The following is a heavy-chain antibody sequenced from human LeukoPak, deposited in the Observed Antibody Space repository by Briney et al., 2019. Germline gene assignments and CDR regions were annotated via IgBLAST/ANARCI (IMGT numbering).Heavy chain of an antibody. CDR1: GFNFNTYT. V-gene: IGHV3-23*01. Sequence: GGSLRLCCSASGFNFNTYTLTWVRQALGKRPEWLSAITGGHGATYYADSVTGRFTISRDYSRNTVYLHMSALRAEDTAVYYCARDRSTDAISEYWGQGTLVAVSS. CDR3: ARDRSTDAISEY. D-gene: IGHD1-1*01. CDR2: ITGGHGAT. J-gene: IGHJ4*02.